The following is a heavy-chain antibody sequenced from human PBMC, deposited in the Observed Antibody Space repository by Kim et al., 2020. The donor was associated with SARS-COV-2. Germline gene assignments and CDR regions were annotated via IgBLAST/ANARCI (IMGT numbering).Heavy chain of an antibody. CDR2: ISYDGSNK. V-gene: IGHV3-30*18. CDR3: AKEVGSSSSTYYYYYYGMDV. CDR1: GFTFSSYG. D-gene: IGHD6-6*01. J-gene: IGHJ6*02. Sequence: GGSLRLSCAASGFTFSSYGMHWVRQAPGKGLEWVAVISYDGSNKYYADSVKGRFTISRDNSKNTLYLQMNSLRAEDTAVYYCAKEVGSSSSTYYYYYYGMDVWGQGTTVTVSS.